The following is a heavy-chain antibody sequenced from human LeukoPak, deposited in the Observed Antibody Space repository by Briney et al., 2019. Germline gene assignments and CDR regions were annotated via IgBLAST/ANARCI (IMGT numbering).Heavy chain of an antibody. Sequence: GGSLRLSCAASGFTVSSNYMSWVRQAPGKGLEWVSVIYSGGSTYYADSVKGRFTISRDNSKNTLYLQMNSLRAEDTAVYYCARRGIAAADTTEIWFDPWAREPWSPSPQ. V-gene: IGHV3-66*01. D-gene: IGHD6-13*01. J-gene: IGHJ5*02. CDR2: IYSGGST. CDR1: GFTVSSNY. CDR3: ARRGIAAADTTEIWFDP.